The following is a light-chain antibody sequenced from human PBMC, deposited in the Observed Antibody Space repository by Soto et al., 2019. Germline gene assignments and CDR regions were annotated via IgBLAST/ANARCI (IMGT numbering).Light chain of an antibody. J-gene: IGKJ1*01. Sequence: EIVLTQSPATLSLSPGERATLSCRARQSVSSYLAWYQQKPGQAPRLLIYDASNRATGIPARFSGSGSGTDFTLTISSLEPEDFAVYYCQQRSNWPQWTFGQGTTVDIK. CDR1: QSVSSY. CDR2: DAS. CDR3: QQRSNWPQWT. V-gene: IGKV3-11*01.